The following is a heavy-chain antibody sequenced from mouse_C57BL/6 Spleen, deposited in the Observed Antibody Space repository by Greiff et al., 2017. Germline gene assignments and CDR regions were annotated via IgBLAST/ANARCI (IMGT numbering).Heavy chain of an antibody. D-gene: IGHD3-3*01. CDR2: INPSIGGT. Sequence: QVQLQQLGTELVKPGAPVKLSSKASGYPFTSYWLHWVKQRPGQGLDWIGNINPSIGGTNYNEKFKSKATLTVDKSSSTAYMQLSSLQAEDSAVYYCARKGLGDYFDYWGQGTTLTVSS. CDR1: GYPFTSYW. CDR3: ARKGLGDYFDY. V-gene: IGHV1-53*01. J-gene: IGHJ2*01.